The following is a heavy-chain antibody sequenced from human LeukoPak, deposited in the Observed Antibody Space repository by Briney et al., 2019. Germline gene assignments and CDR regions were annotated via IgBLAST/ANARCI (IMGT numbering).Heavy chain of an antibody. V-gene: IGHV4-4*07. J-gene: IGHJ3*02. CDR2: VYSSGST. CDR3: ARLFEVVDAFDI. CDR1: GGAISGYY. D-gene: IGHD2-21*01. Sequence: PSETLSLTCTVSGGAISGYYWSWIRQPAGKGLEWLGRVYSSGSTKYNPSLNSRVTISVDASKNQFSLKLSSVTAADTAVYYCARLFEVVDAFDIWGQGTMVTVSS.